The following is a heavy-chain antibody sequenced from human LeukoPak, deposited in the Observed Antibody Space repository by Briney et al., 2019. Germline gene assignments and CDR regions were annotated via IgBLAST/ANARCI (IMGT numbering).Heavy chain of an antibody. D-gene: IGHD2-15*01. CDR2: MNPNSGST. Sequence: ASVKVSCKASGYTFSNYDFNWMRQATGQGLEWMGWMNPNSGSTGYSQKFQARVTMTRNTSISTAYMELSSLRSEDTAVYYCARAYCSGGGCYSGCWGQGTLVTVSS. J-gene: IGHJ4*02. V-gene: IGHV1-8*01. CDR3: ARAYCSGGGCYSGC. CDR1: GYTFSNYD.